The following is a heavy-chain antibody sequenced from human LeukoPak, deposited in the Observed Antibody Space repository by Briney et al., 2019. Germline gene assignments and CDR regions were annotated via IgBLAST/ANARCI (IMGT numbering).Heavy chain of an antibody. CDR2: IYHSGST. V-gene: IGHV4-38-2*02. D-gene: IGHD2-8*02. J-gene: IGHJ4*02. Sequence: SETLSLTCTVSGYSISSGYYWGWIRQPPGKGLEWIGSIYHSGSTYYNPSLKSRVTISVDTSMNQFSLKLSSVTAADTAVYYCARVLVVVPPSLYYFDYWGQGTLVTVSS. CDR1: GYSISSGYY. CDR3: ARVLVVVPPSLYYFDY.